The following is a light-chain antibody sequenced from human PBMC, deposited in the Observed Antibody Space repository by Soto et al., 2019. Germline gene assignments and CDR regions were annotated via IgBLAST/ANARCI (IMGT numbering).Light chain of an antibody. CDR3: ASKTTSSTVL. J-gene: IGLJ2*01. CDR2: DVR. Sequence: QSALTQPRSVSGSPGQSVTISCTGTSSDVGGYNYVSWYQQHPGKAPKLMIYDVRIRPSEVSNRFSGSKSGDTASLTISGLQAEDEAVYYCASKTTSSTVLFGGGTKLTVL. V-gene: IGLV2-11*01. CDR1: SSDVGGYNY.